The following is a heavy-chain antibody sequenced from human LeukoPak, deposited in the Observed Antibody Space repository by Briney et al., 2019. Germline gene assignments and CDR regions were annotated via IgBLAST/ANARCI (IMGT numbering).Heavy chain of an antibody. J-gene: IGHJ4*02. CDR1: GGSFSGYY. V-gene: IGHV4-34*01. Sequence: PSETLSLTRAVYGGSFSGYYSSWIRQPPAKGRECIGEINHSGSTNYNPSLKSRVTISVDTSKNQFSLKLRSVPAGDTAVYYCASSGGDPYYFDDWDQGTLVTVSS. D-gene: IGHD2-21*01. CDR3: ASSGGDPYYFDD. CDR2: INHSGST.